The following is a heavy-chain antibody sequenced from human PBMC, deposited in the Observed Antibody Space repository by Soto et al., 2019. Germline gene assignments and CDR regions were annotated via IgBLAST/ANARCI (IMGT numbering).Heavy chain of an antibody. CDR3: ARDPDSSEYSGYDLDY. D-gene: IGHD5-12*01. CDR1: GGTFSSYT. V-gene: IGHV1-69*04. J-gene: IGHJ4*02. CDR2: IIPILGIA. Sequence: ASVKVSCKASGGTFSSYTISWVRQAPGQGLEWMGRIIPILGIANYAQKFQGRVTITADKSTSTAYMELSSLRSEDTAVYYCARDPDSSEYSGYDLDYWGQGTLVTVSS.